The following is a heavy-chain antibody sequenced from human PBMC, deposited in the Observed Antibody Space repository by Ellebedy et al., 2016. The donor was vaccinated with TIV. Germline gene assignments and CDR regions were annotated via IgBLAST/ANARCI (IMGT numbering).Heavy chain of an antibody. CDR2: ISGYNGNP. V-gene: IGHV1-18*04. J-gene: IGHJ6*02. CDR3: ARELEYSSTYYYYYGMDV. D-gene: IGHD6-6*01. Sequence: ASVKVSCKASGYTFTTYGLSWVRQAPGQGLEWMGWISGYNGNPNYAQKLQGRVTMTTDTSTSTAYMELRSLRFNDTAVYYCARELEYSSTYYYYYGMDVWGQGTTVTVSS. CDR1: GYTFTTYG.